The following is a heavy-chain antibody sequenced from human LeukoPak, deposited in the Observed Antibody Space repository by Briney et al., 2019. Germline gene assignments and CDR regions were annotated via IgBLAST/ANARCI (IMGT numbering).Heavy chain of an antibody. V-gene: IGHV1-8*01. D-gene: IGHD3-3*01. J-gene: IGHJ3*02. CDR3: ARGDYYDLGDAFDI. CDR1: GYTFTSYD. Sequence: ASVKVSCKASGYTFTSYDIHWVRQAPGQGLGWMGWMNPNSGNTGYAQKFQGRVTMTRNTSISTAYMELSSLGSEDTAVYYWARGDYYDLGDAFDIWGQGTMVTVSS. CDR2: MNPNSGNT.